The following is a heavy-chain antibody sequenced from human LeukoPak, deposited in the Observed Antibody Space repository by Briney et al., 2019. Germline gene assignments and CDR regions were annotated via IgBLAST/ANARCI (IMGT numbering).Heavy chain of an antibody. V-gene: IGHV4-4*02. Sequence: PSGTLSLTCAVSGGSINSDYWWTWVRQSPGKGLEWIGEIYHTGSVNYNLSLENRVTISRDRSKNQFSLMLRSVTAADTAVYYCARHDDFLSAYNYWGQGILVTVSS. CDR3: ARHDDFLSAYNY. D-gene: IGHD3-3*01. CDR2: IYHTGSV. CDR1: GGSINSDYW. J-gene: IGHJ4*02.